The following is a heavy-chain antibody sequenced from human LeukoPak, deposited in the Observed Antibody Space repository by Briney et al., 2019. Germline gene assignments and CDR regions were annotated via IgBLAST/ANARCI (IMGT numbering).Heavy chain of an antibody. V-gene: IGHV3-21*01. D-gene: IGHD6-19*01. CDR1: GFTFSSYS. CDR2: ISSSSSYI. CDR3: ARDVGVAVAGTAHFDY. J-gene: IGHJ4*02. Sequence: PGGSLRLSCAASGFTFSSYSMNWVRQAPGKGLEWVSSISSSSSYIYYADSVKGRFTISRDNAKNSLYLQMNSLRAEDTAVYYCARDVGVAVAGTAHFDYWGQGTLVTVSS.